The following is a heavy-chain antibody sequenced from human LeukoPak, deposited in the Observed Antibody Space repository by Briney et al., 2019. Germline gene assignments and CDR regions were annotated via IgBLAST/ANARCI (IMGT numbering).Heavy chain of an antibody. CDR1: GFTFTSYA. V-gene: IGHV3-23*01. D-gene: IGHD6-19*01. CDR2: ISGGGETT. CDR3: ARSAYSSGWYRFAIDY. Sequence: GGSLRLSCAASGFTFTSYAMSWVRQAPGKGLEWVSAISGGGETTGYADSVKGRFTISRDNSENTLYLQMNSLRADDTALYYCARSAYSSGWYRFAIDYWGQGTLVIVSS. J-gene: IGHJ4*02.